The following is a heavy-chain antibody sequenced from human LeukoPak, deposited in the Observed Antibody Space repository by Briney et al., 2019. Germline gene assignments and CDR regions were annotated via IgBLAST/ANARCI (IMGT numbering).Heavy chain of an antibody. Sequence: SQTLSLTCTVSGGSMSSGSYYWSWIRQPAGKGLEWIGRIYNGGSTSYNPSLKSRVTISVDTSKKEFSLKLNSVTAADTAVYYCARTDIVISPAIFDPWGQGTLVTVSS. D-gene: IGHD3-16*02. CDR1: GGSMSSGSYY. CDR3: ARTDIVISPAIFDP. V-gene: IGHV4-61*02. CDR2: IYNGGST. J-gene: IGHJ5*02.